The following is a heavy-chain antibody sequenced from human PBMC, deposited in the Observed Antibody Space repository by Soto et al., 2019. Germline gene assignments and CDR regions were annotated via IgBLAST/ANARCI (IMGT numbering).Heavy chain of an antibody. D-gene: IGHD6-13*01. CDR3: SKDRARGAAVYDFDY. CDR2: IANDGREK. CDR1: GFTFSNYG. V-gene: IGHV3-30*18. Sequence: QVQLVESGGGVVQPGRSLRLSCVASGFTFSNYGMHWVRQAPGKGLEWVAVIANDGREKHYADSVKGRFTISRDNSKNTLYLQMNSLRPEDTAVYYCSKDRARGAAVYDFDYWGQGTPVTVSS. J-gene: IGHJ4*02.